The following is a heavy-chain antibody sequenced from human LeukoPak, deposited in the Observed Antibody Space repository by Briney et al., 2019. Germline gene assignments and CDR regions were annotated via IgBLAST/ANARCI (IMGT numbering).Heavy chain of an antibody. CDR2: IYYSGST. CDR3: ARDQDPWLPTRYFDY. D-gene: IGHD6-19*01. Sequence: PSETLSLTCTVSGGSISSYYWSWIRQPPGKGLEWIGYIYYSGSTNYNPSLKSRVTISVDTSKNQFSLKLSSVTAADTAVYYCARDQDPWLPTRYFDYWGQGTLVTVSS. J-gene: IGHJ4*02. V-gene: IGHV4-59*01. CDR1: GGSISSYY.